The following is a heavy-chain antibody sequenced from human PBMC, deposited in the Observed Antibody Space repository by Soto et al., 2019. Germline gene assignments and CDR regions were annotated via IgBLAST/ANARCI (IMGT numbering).Heavy chain of an antibody. Sequence: XESLGLSCAASGLFFSDYYLSWIRQAPGKALECVAYISGTGDTKYYADSVTGRFTISRDNPKNSLYLQMNSLRPEDAAVYYCAIGGGQIYYKGLDVWGQGTTVTVSS. CDR2: ISGTGDTK. CDR3: AIGGGQIYYKGLDV. J-gene: IGHJ6*02. CDR1: GLFFSDYY. D-gene: IGHD3-10*01. V-gene: IGHV3-11*01.